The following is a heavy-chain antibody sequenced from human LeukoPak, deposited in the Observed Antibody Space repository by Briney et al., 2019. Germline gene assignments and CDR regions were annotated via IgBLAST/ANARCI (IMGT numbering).Heavy chain of an antibody. Sequence: GGSLRLSCAASGFTVSSNYMSWVRQAPGKGLERVSVIYSGGSTYYADSVKGRFTISRDNSKNTLYLQMNSLRAEDTAVYYCARDGPDSSSWYGGYYYYYMDVWGKGTTVTISS. J-gene: IGHJ6*03. CDR3: ARDGPDSSSWYGGYYYYYMDV. D-gene: IGHD6-13*01. V-gene: IGHV3-66*01. CDR1: GFTVSSNY. CDR2: IYSGGST.